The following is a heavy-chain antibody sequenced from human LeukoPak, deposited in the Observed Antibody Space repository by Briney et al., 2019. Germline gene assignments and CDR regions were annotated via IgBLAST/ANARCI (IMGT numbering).Heavy chain of an antibody. CDR1: GYTFTDYE. Sequence: GSVRVSCKASGYTFTDYEVYWVRQAPGQGLECVGSIIPDNGGTHYAQKFKGRVTMTRDTSISTVYMELSRLGADDTAVYYCARRYSPTDPFGYWGQGTLVTVSS. V-gene: IGHV1-2*02. J-gene: IGHJ4*02. CDR3: ARRYSPTDPFGY. CDR2: IIPDNGGT. D-gene: IGHD2-15*01.